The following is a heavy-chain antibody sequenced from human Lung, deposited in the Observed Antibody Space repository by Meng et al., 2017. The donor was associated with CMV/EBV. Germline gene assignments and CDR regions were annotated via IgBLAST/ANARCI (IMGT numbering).Heavy chain of an antibody. CDR2: IYHSGST. CDR3: AREKTYYYGTGSPHYYYYGMDV. J-gene: IGHJ6*02. V-gene: IGHV4-4*02. Sequence: SXTXSLXCAVSGGSISSSNWWSWVRQPPGKGLEWIGEIYHSGSTNYNPSLKSRVTISVDKSKNQFSLKLSSVTAADTAVYYCAREKTYYYGTGSPHYYYYGMDVXGQGXTVTVSS. D-gene: IGHD3-10*01. CDR1: GGSISSSNW.